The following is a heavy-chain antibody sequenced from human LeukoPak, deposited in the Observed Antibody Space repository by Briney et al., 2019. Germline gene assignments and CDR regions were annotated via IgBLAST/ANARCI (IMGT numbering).Heavy chain of an antibody. V-gene: IGHV3-9*01. D-gene: IGHD2-8*01. J-gene: IGHJ4*02. CDR2: ISWNSGSI. CDR3: AKALNAGPYFDY. CDR1: GFTFDDYA. Sequence: GRSLRLSCAASGFTFDDYAMHWVRQAPGKGLEWVSGISWNSGSIGYADSVKGRFTISRDNAKNSLYLQMNSLRAEDTALYYCAKALNAGPYFDYWGQGTLGTVSS.